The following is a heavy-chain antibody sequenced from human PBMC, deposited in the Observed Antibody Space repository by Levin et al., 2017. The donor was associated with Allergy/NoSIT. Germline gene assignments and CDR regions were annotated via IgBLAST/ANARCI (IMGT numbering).Heavy chain of an antibody. CDR1: GGSFSGYY. Sequence: SETLSLTCAVYGGSFSGYYWSWIRQPPGKGLEWIGEINHSGSTNYNPSLKSRVTISVDTSKNQFSLKLSSVTAADTAVYYCAREGGAGLGYWGQGTLVTVSS. D-gene: IGHD1-26*01. V-gene: IGHV4-34*01. J-gene: IGHJ4*02. CDR2: INHSGST. CDR3: AREGGAGLGY.